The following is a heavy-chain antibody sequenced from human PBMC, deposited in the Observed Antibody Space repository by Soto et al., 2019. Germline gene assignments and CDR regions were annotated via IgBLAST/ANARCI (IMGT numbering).Heavy chain of an antibody. Sequence: ASVKVSCKASGYTFTSYGISWVRQAPGQGLEWMGWISAYNGNTNYAQKLQGRVTMTTDTSTSTAYMELRSLRSDDTAVYYCAKSYCSGGSCYSGGADYWGQGTLVTVS. CDR1: GYTFTSYG. V-gene: IGHV1-18*01. J-gene: IGHJ4*02. D-gene: IGHD2-15*01. CDR3: AKSYCSGGSCYSGGADY. CDR2: ISAYNGNT.